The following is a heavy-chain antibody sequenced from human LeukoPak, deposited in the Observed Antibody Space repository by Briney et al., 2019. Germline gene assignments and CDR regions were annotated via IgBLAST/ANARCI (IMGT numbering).Heavy chain of an antibody. CDR3: AKGTYYDFWSGYPNYYFDY. V-gene: IGHV3-23*01. Sequence: GGSLRLSCAASGFTFISYAMSWVRQAPGKGLEWVSAISGSGGSTYYADSVKGRFTISRDNSKNTLYLQMNSLRAEDTAVYYCAKGTYYDFWSGYPNYYFDYWGQGTLVTVSS. D-gene: IGHD3-3*01. CDR2: ISGSGGST. J-gene: IGHJ4*02. CDR1: GFTFISYA.